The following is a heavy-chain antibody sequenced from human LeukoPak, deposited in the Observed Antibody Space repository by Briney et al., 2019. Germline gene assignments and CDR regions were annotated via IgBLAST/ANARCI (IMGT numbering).Heavy chain of an antibody. V-gene: IGHV3-53*01. J-gene: IGHJ3*02. CDR1: GFIVSSNY. CDR3: ARHLSGDDI. CDR2: IYSGGST. D-gene: IGHD4-17*01. Sequence: GGSLRLSCAASGFIVSSNYMSWVRQAPGKGLEWVSIIYSGGSTYYADSVKGRFTISRDNSKNTLYLQMNSLRAVDTAVYYCARHLSGDDIWGQGTMVTVSS.